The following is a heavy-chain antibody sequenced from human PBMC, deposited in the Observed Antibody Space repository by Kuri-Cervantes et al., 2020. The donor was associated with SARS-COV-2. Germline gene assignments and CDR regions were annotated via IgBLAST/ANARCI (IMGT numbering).Heavy chain of an antibody. V-gene: IGHV3-33*01. Sequence: GGSLRLSCAASGFTFSSYGMHWVRQAPGKGLEWVAVIWYDGSNKYYADSVKGRFTISRDNSKNTLYLQMNSLRAEDTAVYYCARDKAKWELNYYFDYWGQGNLVNVSS. CDR3: ARDKAKWELNYYFDY. D-gene: IGHD1-26*01. CDR2: IWYDGSNK. J-gene: IGHJ4*02. CDR1: GFTFSSYG.